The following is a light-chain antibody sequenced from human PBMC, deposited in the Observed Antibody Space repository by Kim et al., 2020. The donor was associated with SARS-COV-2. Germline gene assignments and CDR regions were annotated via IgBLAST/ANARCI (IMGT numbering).Light chain of an antibody. Sequence: LSPGERAPLSCRASQSVSSYLAWYQQKPGQAPRLLIFDAANRATGIPARFSGSGSGTDFTLTISTLEPEDFAVYYCQQRSDWPRTFGQGTKMDIK. CDR1: QSVSSY. J-gene: IGKJ1*01. CDR2: DAA. CDR3: QQRSDWPRT. V-gene: IGKV3-11*01.